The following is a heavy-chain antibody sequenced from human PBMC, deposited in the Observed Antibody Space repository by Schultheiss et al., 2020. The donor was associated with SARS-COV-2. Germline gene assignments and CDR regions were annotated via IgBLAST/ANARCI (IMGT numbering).Heavy chain of an antibody. D-gene: IGHD3-9*01. Sequence: GGSLRLSCAASGFTFSSYAMSWVRQAPGKGLEWVSAISGSGGSTYYADSVKGRFTISRDNSKNTLYLQMNSLRAEDTAVYYCARDDILTGYNSDSWGQGTLVTVSS. V-gene: IGHV3-23*01. CDR3: ARDDILTGYNSDS. CDR1: GFTFSSYA. J-gene: IGHJ4*02. CDR2: ISGSGGST.